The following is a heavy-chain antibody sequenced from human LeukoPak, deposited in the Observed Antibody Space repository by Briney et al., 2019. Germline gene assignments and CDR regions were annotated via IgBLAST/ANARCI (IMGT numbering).Heavy chain of an antibody. CDR2: IKQDGSEK. J-gene: IGHJ4*02. D-gene: IGHD3-22*01. Sequence: GGSLRLSCAASGFTFSSYWMSWVRQAPGKGLEWVANIKQDGSEKYYVDSVKGRFTISRDNAKNSLYLQMNSLRAEDTAVYYCARVRDYYDSSGYSQGRSYFDYWGQGTLVTVSS. CDR1: GFTFSSYW. V-gene: IGHV3-7*01. CDR3: ARVRDYYDSSGYSQGRSYFDY.